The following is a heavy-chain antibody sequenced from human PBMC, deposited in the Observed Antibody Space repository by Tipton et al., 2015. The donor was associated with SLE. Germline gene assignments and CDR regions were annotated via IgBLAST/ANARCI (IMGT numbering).Heavy chain of an antibody. CDR1: GGSFSGYY. CDR3: ARGGGRMFTSSWYSYYFDY. J-gene: IGHJ4*02. Sequence: TLSLTCAVYGGSFSGYYWSWIRQSPGRGLEWIGEINHTGSTNYNPSLKSRVTISVDTSKNQFSLKVRSVTAADTAVYYCARGGGRMFTSSWYSYYFDYWGQGNLVTVSS. V-gene: IGHV4-34*01. D-gene: IGHD6-13*01. CDR2: INHTGST.